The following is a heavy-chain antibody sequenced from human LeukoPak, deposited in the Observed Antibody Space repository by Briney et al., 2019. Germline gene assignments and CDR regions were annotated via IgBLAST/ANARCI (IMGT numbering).Heavy chain of an antibody. CDR1: GGSFSGYY. Sequence: PAGTLSLTCAVYGGSFSGYYWSWIRQPPGKGLEWIGEINHSGSTNYNPSLKSRVTISVDTSKNQFSLKLSSVTAADTAVYYCARGDWLLDYWGQGTLVTVSS. V-gene: IGHV4-34*01. J-gene: IGHJ4*02. D-gene: IGHD3-22*01. CDR3: ARGDWLLDY. CDR2: INHSGST.